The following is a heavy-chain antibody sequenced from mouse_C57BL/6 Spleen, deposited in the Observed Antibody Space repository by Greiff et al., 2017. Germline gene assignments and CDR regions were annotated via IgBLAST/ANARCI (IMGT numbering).Heavy chain of an antibody. CDR1: GYTFTDYE. Sequence: VQLQESGAELVRPGASVTLSCKASGYTFTDYEMHWVKQTPVHGLEWIGAIDPETGGTAYNQKFKGKAILTADKSSSTAYMELRSLTSEDSAVYYCTRPGFAWFAYWGQGTLGTVSA. V-gene: IGHV1-15*01. CDR2: IDPETGGT. J-gene: IGHJ3*01. CDR3: TRPGFAWFAY.